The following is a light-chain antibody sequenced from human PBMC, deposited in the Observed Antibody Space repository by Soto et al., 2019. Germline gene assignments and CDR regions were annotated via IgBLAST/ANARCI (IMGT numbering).Light chain of an antibody. CDR1: QTVRNNY. Sequence: VVLTDAPGTLSLSPGERATLSFRSSQTVRNNYLAWYQQKPGQAPRLLIYGASSRATGIPDRFSGSGSGTDFTLTISRLEPEDFAVYYCQQYGSSWLTFGGGTKVDIK. CDR3: QQYGSSWLT. V-gene: IGKV3-20*01. J-gene: IGKJ4*01. CDR2: GAS.